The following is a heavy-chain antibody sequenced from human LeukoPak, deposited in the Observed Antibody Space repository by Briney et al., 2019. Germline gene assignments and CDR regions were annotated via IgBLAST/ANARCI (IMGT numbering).Heavy chain of an antibody. V-gene: IGHV1-24*01. CDR2: FDPEDGET. CDR1: GYTLIELS. Sequence: ASVHDSFMVSGYTLIELSMHSVRQPRGKGVAGMGGFDPEDGETIYAQKFQGRVTMTQDTSTDTDNMALSSMRSEDTAVYCCATRSDHHPGFYYYYMDVWGKGTTLSVSS. J-gene: IGHJ6*03. CDR3: ATRSDHHPGFYYYYMDV.